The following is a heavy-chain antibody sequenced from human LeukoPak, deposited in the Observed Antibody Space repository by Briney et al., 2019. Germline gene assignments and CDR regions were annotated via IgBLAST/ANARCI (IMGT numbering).Heavy chain of an antibody. V-gene: IGHV4-30-2*01. CDR1: GGSISSGGYS. D-gene: IGHD3-10*01. Sequence: SETLSLTCTVSGGSISSGGYSWSWLRQPPGKGLEWIGYIYHSGSTYYNPSLKSRVTISVDRSKNQFSLKLSSVTAADTAVYYCARGNSGSYYSLDYWGQGTLVTVSS. CDR2: IYHSGST. J-gene: IGHJ4*02. CDR3: ARGNSGSYYSLDY.